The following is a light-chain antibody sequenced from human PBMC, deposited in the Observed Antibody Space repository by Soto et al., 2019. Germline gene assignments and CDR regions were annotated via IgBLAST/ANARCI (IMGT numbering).Light chain of an antibody. V-gene: IGLV1-40*01. J-gene: IGLJ2*01. CDR1: ASDIGADYD. Sequence: QSVLTQPPSVSGAPGQRVTISCSGSASDIGADYDVHWYQHLPGRAPKLVIYDVNNRPSGISYRFSGSKSGNTASLTISGLQAEDEADYYCASYTRTTTLVFGGGTKLTVL. CDR2: DVN. CDR3: ASYTRTTTLV.